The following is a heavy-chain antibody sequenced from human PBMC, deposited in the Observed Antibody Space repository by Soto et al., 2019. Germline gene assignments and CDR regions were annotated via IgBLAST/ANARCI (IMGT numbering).Heavy chain of an antibody. CDR3: AAENRSQSKYNPRPFDC. Sequence: SVKVSCKASGFTFTSSAVQWVRQARGQRLEWIGWIVVGSGNTNYAQKFQERVTITRDMSTSTAYMELSSLRSEDTAVYYCAAENRSQSKYNPRPFDCWGQGTLVTVSS. CDR1: GFTFTSSA. J-gene: IGHJ4*02. CDR2: IVVGSGNT. D-gene: IGHD1-20*01. V-gene: IGHV1-58*01.